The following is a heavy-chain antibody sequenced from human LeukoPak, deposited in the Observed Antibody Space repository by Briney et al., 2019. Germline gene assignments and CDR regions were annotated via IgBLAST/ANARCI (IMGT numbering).Heavy chain of an antibody. CDR3: ARSHFYGSGVDS. D-gene: IGHD3-10*01. J-gene: IGHJ5*01. CDR2: VYYPGTT. CDR1: GVSISAIPYY. V-gene: IGHV4-39*01. Sequence: SETLSLTCTVSGVSISAIPYYWGWIRKPPWKGLEWIGRVYYPGTTYYNPSLKTRVTISVDTSKSQFSLKLTSVTAADTAVYFCARSHFYGSGVDSWGQGTLVTVSS.